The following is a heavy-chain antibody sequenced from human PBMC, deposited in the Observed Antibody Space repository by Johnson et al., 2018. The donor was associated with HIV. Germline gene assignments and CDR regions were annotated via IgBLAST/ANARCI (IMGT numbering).Heavy chain of an antibody. CDR1: GFTVSSNY. V-gene: IGHV3-66*01. CDR3: AREAYCSGGSCYDAFDI. D-gene: IGHD2-15*01. J-gene: IGHJ3*02. Sequence: DVQLAESGGGLVQPGGSLRLSCAASGFTVSSNYMSWVRQAPGKGLEWVSVIYSGGSTYYADSVKGRFTISRDNSKNTLYLQMNSLRAEDTAVYYCAREAYCSGGSCYDAFDIWGQGTMVTVSS. CDR2: IYSGGST.